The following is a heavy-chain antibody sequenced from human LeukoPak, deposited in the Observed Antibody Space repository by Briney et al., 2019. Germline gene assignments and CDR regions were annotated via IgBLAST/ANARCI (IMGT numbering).Heavy chain of an antibody. CDR3: ARDGAIGDGYNSDY. D-gene: IGHD5-24*01. CDR2: INSHGSGT. CDR1: GFTLTSYW. Sequence: GSLRLSSAASGFTLTSYWMHWVRQAPGQGLVWVSRINSHGSGTSYADSVKGRFTISRDNAKNTLYLQMNSLSAENTAVYYCARDGAIGDGYNSDYWGQGTLVTVSS. J-gene: IGHJ4*02. V-gene: IGHV3-74*01.